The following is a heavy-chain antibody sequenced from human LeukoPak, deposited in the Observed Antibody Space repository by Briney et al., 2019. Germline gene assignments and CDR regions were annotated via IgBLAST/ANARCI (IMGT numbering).Heavy chain of an antibody. V-gene: IGHV1-69*06. Sequence: ASVKVPCKASGGTFSSYAISWVRQAPRQGLEWMGGIIPIFGTANYAQKFQGRVTITWDTSASTAYMELSSLRSEDTAVYYCARGGISAWAYLDFWGQGTLVTVSS. D-gene: IGHD1-26*01. CDR1: GGTFSSYA. CDR2: IIPIFGTA. CDR3: ARGGISAWAYLDF. J-gene: IGHJ4*02.